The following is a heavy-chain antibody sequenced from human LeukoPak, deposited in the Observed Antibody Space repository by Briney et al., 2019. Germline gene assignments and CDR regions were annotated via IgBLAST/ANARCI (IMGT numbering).Heavy chain of an antibody. CDR1: GGSISSGGYY. V-gene: IGHV4-30-2*01. D-gene: IGHD3-22*01. CDR2: IYHSGST. Sequence: SETLSLTCTVSGGSISSGGYYWSWIRQPPGKGLEWIGYIYHSGSTYYNPSLKSRVTISVDRSKNQFSLKLSSVTAADTAVYYCARVGHGYYDSSGLWGQGTLVTVSS. CDR3: ARVGHGYYDSSGL. J-gene: IGHJ4*02.